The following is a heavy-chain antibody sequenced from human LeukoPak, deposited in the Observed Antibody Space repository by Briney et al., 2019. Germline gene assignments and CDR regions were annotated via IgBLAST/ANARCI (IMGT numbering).Heavy chain of an antibody. J-gene: IGHJ4*02. CDR2: IDPSDSYN. D-gene: IGHD6-6*01. Sequence: GESLKISCQASGYSFTSYWIGWVRQMPGKGLEWMGTIDPSDSYNNYSPSFQGHVTISADKSISTAYLQWSSLKASDTAMYYCARAYSRSRFDYWGQGTLVTVSS. CDR3: ARAYSRSRFDY. CDR1: GYSFTSYW. V-gene: IGHV5-10-1*01.